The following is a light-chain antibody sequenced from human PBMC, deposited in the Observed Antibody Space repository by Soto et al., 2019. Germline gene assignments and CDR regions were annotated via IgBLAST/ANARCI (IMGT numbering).Light chain of an antibody. CDR1: QSVSSSC. CDR3: QQYGSSPTT. J-gene: IGKJ1*01. CDR2: GAS. Sequence: EIVLTQSPGTLSLSPGERATLSCRASQSVSSSCLALYQQKPGQAPRLLIYGASSGGTGTPHRFSGSGYGTDFTLTSSRLEPEDSAVYYCQQYGSSPTTFGQRTKVELK. V-gene: IGKV3-20*01.